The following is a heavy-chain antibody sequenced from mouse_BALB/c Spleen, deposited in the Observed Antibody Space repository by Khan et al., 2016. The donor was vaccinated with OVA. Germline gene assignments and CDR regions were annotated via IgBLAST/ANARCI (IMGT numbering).Heavy chain of an antibody. Sequence: VQLQESGPGLVAPSQSLSITCTVSGFSLTSYCVHWVRQPPGKGLEWLVVIWSDGKTTYNSTLKSRLSISKDNSKSQVFLKMNSLQTDDTAMYYCARNAHMVTTVIDYWGQGTSVTGSS. V-gene: IGHV2-6*02. J-gene: IGHJ4*01. D-gene: IGHD2-2*01. CDR3: ARNAHMVTTVIDY. CDR2: IWSDGKT. CDR1: GFSLTSYC.